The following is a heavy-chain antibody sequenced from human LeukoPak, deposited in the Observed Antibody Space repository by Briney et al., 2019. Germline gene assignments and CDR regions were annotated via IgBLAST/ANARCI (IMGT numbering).Heavy chain of an antibody. D-gene: IGHD4-17*01. CDR1: GGSVSTSSYY. Sequence: SETLSLTCTVSGGSVSTSSYYWGWIRQPPGRGLEWIGSIYYSGNTYYNPSLKSRVTISVDTSKNQFSLKLSSVTAADTAVYYCARNQRDYLFDYWGHGTLVTVSS. CDR3: ARNQRDYLFDY. CDR2: IYYSGNT. V-gene: IGHV4-39*01. J-gene: IGHJ4*01.